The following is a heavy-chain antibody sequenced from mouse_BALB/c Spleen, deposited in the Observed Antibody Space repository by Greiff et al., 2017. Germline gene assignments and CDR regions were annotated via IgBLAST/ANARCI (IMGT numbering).Heavy chain of an antibody. CDR1: GYTFTSYW. J-gene: IGHJ4*01. CDR2: INPSTGYT. CDR3: ARLDTTVVATDYYAMDY. V-gene: IGHV1-7*01. D-gene: IGHD1-1*01. Sequence: VQLQESGAELAKPGASVKMSCKASGYTFTSYWMHWVKQRPGQGLEWIGYINPSTGYTEYNQKFKDKATLTADKSSSTAYMQLSSLTSEDSAVYYCARLDTTVVATDYYAMDYWGQGTSVTVSS.